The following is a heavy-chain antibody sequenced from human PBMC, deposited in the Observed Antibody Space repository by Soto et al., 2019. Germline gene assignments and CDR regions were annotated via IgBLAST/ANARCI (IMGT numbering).Heavy chain of an antibody. J-gene: IGHJ6*02. V-gene: IGHV1-46*01. CDR3: ARSELLWFGDRYYYYYGMDV. CDR1: GYTFPSYY. CDR2: INPSGGST. Sequence: ASVKVTFKASGYTFPSYYMHWVRQAPGQGLEWMGIINPSGGSTSYAQKFQGRVTMTRDTSTSTVYMELSSLRSEDTAVYYCARSELLWFGDRYYYYYGMDVWGQGTTVTVSS. D-gene: IGHD3-10*01.